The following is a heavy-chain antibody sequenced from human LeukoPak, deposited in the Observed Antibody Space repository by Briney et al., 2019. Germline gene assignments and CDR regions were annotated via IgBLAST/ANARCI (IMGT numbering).Heavy chain of an antibody. V-gene: IGHV4-59*01. J-gene: IGHJ4*02. Sequence: SETLSLTCTVSGGSISSYYWSWIPQPPGKGLEWIGYIYYSGSTNYNPSLKSRVAISVDTSKNQFSLKLSSVTAADTAVYYCARGSGPLRPPVYWSQGTLVTVSS. CDR2: IYYSGST. CDR3: ARGSGPLRPPVY. CDR1: GGSISSYY.